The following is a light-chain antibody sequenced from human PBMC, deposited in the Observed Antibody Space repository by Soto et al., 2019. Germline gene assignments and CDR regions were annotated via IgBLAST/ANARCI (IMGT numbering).Light chain of an antibody. CDR3: QQYNGFWT. CDR2: EAS. CDR1: QSISGS. V-gene: IGKV1-5*03. J-gene: IGKJ1*01. Sequence: DIQMTQSPSTLSASVGDRVTITCRASQSISGSLAWYQQKPGKAPKLLIYEASNLKSGVPSRFSGSGSGTEYTLASSGLQPDDSASYYCQQYNGFWTFGQGTRVAIK.